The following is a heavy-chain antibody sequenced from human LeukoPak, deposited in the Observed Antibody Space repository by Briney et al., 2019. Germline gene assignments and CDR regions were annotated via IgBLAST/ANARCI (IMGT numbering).Heavy chain of an antibody. V-gene: IGHV4-59*08. CDR2: IYYSGST. CDR3: VRSSGFYYGYFDY. J-gene: IGHJ4*02. Sequence: TSETLSLTCTVSGGSISSYYWSWIRQPPGKGLEWIGYIYYSGSTNYNPSLKSRVTISVDTSKNQFSLKLSSVTAADTAVYFCVRSSGFYYGYFDYWGQGALVTVSS. CDR1: GGSISSYY. D-gene: IGHD3-22*01.